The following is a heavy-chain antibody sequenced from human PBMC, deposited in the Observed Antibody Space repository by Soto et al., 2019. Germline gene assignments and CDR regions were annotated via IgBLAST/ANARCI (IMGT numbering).Heavy chain of an antibody. CDR1: GYTFTGYY. CDR3: ARDPGLRWLQFSLDS. J-gene: IGHJ4*02. V-gene: IGHV1-2*02. D-gene: IGHD5-12*01. CDR2: INPNSGGT. Sequence: GASVKVSCKASGYTFTGYYMHWVRQAPGQGLEWMGWINPNSGGTNYAQKFQGRVTMTRDTSISTAYMELSRLRSDDTAVYYCARDPGLRWLQFSLDSWGQGTLVTV.